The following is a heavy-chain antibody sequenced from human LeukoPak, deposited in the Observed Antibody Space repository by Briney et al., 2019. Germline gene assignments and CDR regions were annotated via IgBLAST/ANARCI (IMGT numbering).Heavy chain of an antibody. D-gene: IGHD6-19*01. Sequence: GGSLRLSCAASGFTFSSYSMNWVRQAPGKGLEWVSSISSSSSYIYYADSVKGRFTISRDNAKNSLYLQMNSLRAEDTAVYYCARESVAGPGGIDYWGQGTLVTVSS. CDR2: ISSSSSYI. CDR3: ARESVAGPGGIDY. V-gene: IGHV3-21*01. J-gene: IGHJ4*02. CDR1: GFTFSSYS.